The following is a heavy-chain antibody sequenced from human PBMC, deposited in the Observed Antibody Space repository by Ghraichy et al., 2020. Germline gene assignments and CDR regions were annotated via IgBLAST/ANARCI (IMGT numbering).Heavy chain of an antibody. CDR3: ARHDREWELLRSFDH. CDR1: GGSISSSSYY. Sequence: SETLSLTCTVSGGSISSSSYYWGWIRQPPGKGLEWIGSIYYSGSTDYNPSLKSRLTIFVDTSKTQISLKLSSVTAADTAVYYCARHDREWELLRSFDHWGQGTLVTVSS. V-gene: IGHV4-39*01. CDR2: IYYSGST. D-gene: IGHD1-26*01. J-gene: IGHJ4*02.